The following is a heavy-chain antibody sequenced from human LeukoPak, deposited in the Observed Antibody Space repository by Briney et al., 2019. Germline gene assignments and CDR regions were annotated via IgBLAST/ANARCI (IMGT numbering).Heavy chain of an antibody. CDR1: GYTFTSYY. Sequence: ASVKVSCKASGYTFTSYYMHRVRQAPGQGLEWMGVINPSGGSTSYAQKFQGRGTMTRDTSTSTVYMELSSLRSEDTAVYYCARYYYDSSRRGAYYYYYGMDVWGQGTTVTVSS. CDR2: INPSGGST. V-gene: IGHV1-46*01. J-gene: IGHJ6*02. D-gene: IGHD3-22*01. CDR3: ARYYYDSSRRGAYYYYYGMDV.